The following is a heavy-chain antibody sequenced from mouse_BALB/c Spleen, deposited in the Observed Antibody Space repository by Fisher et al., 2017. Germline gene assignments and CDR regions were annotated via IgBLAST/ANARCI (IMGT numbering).Heavy chain of an antibody. V-gene: IGHV1-87*01. Sequence: KFKGKATLTADKSSSTAYMQLSSLASEDSAVYYCAREGAMDYWGQGTSVTVSS. J-gene: IGHJ4*01. CDR3: AREGAMDY.